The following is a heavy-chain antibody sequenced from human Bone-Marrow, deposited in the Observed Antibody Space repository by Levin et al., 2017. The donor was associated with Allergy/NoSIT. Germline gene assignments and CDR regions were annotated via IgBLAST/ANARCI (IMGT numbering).Heavy chain of an antibody. CDR3: ASYGGGDGYKLSAEYFQH. D-gene: IGHD5-24*01. Sequence: PGGSLRLSCAASGFTFSSYGMHWVRQAPGKGLEWVAVIWYDGSNKYYADSVKGRFTISRDNSKNTLYLQMNSLRAEDTAVYYCASYGGGDGYKLSAEYFQHWGQGTLVTVSS. V-gene: IGHV3-33*01. CDR1: GFTFSSYG. CDR2: IWYDGSNK. J-gene: IGHJ1*01.